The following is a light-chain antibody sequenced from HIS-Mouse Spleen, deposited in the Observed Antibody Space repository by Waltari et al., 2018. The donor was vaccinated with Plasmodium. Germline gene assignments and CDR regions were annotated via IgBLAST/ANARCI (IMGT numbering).Light chain of an antibody. V-gene: IGLV2-11*01. CDR2: DVS. J-gene: IGLJ1*01. CDR1: SSDVGGSNS. CDR3: CSYAGSYTFV. Sequence: QSALTQPRSVSGSPGQSVPISCTGTSSDVGGSNSISWYQQHPGKAPKLMIYDVSKRPSGVPDRFSGSKSGNTAFLTISGLQAEDEADYYCCSYAGSYTFVFGTGTKVTVL.